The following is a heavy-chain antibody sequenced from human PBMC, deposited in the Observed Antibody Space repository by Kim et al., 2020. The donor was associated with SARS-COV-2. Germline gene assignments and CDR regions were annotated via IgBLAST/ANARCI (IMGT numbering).Heavy chain of an antibody. J-gene: IGHJ6*03. V-gene: IGHV1-18*01. Sequence: KYEEKCQGRVTMTPDPSPSTAYMELRSLRPADTAVYYCARMDYFYYYYMDVWGKGTTVTVSS. CDR3: ARMDYFYYYYMDV.